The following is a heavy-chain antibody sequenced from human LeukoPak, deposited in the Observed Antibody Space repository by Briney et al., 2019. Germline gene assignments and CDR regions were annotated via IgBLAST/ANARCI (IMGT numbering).Heavy chain of an antibody. Sequence: GGSLRLSCAASGFTFSSYAMSWVRQAPGKGLEWVSGITNGGFGTYYAQSVKGRFTISRDNSKSTLYLQMSSLRAEDTALYYCAKYQSGSGYDYWGQGTLVTVSS. CDR1: GFTFSSYA. CDR2: ITNGGFGT. V-gene: IGHV3-23*01. D-gene: IGHD5-12*01. J-gene: IGHJ4*02. CDR3: AKYQSGSGYDY.